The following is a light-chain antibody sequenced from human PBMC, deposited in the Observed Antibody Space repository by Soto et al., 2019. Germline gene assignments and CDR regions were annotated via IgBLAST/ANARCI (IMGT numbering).Light chain of an antibody. CDR1: NSSIGAGYD. CDR3: CSYAGSTTSYV. Sequence: QSVLAQPPSVTGAPGQRTSISCTGSNSSIGAGYDVHWYQQLPGTAPKLLIYGNDSRPSGVPDRFSGSKSGTSASLAITGLQAEDEADYYCCSYAGSTTSYVFGPGTKVTVL. J-gene: IGLJ1*01. CDR2: GND. V-gene: IGLV1-40*01.